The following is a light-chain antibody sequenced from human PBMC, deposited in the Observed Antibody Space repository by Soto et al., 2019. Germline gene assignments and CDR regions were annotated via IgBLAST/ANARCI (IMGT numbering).Light chain of an antibody. CDR2: KAS. Sequence: DIQMTQSPSTLSASVGDRFTITCRASQSISSWLAWHQQKPGKAPRLLIYKASNLESGVPSRFSGSGSGTEFTLTITSLQPDDSATYYCQQYNDNWTFGQGTKVEIK. J-gene: IGKJ1*01. V-gene: IGKV1-5*03. CDR1: QSISSW. CDR3: QQYNDNWT.